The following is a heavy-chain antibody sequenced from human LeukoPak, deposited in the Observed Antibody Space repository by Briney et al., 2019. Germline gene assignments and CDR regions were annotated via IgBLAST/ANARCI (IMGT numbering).Heavy chain of an antibody. V-gene: IGHV3-53*01. CDR3: ARDSLDYDSSGYAY. D-gene: IGHD3-22*01. CDR2: IYSGGST. CDR1: GFTFSSYG. Sequence: GGSLRLSCAASGFTFSSYGMHWVRQAPGKGLEWVSVIYSGGSTYYADSVKGRFTISRDNSKNTLYLQMNSLRAEDTAVYYCARDSLDYDSSGYAYWGQGTLVTVSS. J-gene: IGHJ4*02.